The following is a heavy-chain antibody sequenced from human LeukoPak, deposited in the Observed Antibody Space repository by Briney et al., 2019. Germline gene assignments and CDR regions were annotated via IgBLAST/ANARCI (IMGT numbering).Heavy chain of an antibody. CDR1: GDSISSYY. D-gene: IGHD5-18*01. CDR3: ARDSLGMVTFEY. Sequence: SESLSLTCTVSGDSISSYYWSWIRQPAGKGQEWIGRIYTSGSTNYNPSLKSRATMSVDTSKNQFSLKLSSVTAADTAVYYCARDSLGMVTFEYWGQGTLVTVSS. V-gene: IGHV4-4*07. J-gene: IGHJ4*02. CDR2: IYTSGST.